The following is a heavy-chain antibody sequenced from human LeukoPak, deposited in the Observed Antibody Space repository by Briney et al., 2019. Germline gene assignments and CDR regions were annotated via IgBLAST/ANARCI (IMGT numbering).Heavy chain of an antibody. CDR3: ARDAGLRPYWYFDL. D-gene: IGHD5-12*01. Sequence: SETLSLTCTVSGGSISSGSYYWSWIRPPAGKGLEWIGRIYTSGSTNYNPSLKSRVTISVDTSKNQFSLKLSSVTAADTAVYYCARDAGLRPYWYFDLWGRGTLVTVSS. CDR1: GGSISSGSYY. J-gene: IGHJ2*01. V-gene: IGHV4-61*02. CDR2: IYTSGST.